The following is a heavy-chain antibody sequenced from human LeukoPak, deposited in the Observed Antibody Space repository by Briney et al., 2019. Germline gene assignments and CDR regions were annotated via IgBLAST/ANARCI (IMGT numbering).Heavy chain of an antibody. CDR1: GYTFTSYA. Sequence: ASVKVSCKASGYTFTSYAMHWVRQAPGQRLEWMGWINAGNGNTKYSQKFQGRVTMTEDTSTDTAYMELSSLRSEDTAVYYCATGYCSGGSCPPKNNWFDPWGQGTLVTVSS. CDR2: INAGNGNT. J-gene: IGHJ5*02. V-gene: IGHV1-3*01. CDR3: ATGYCSGGSCPPKNNWFDP. D-gene: IGHD2-15*01.